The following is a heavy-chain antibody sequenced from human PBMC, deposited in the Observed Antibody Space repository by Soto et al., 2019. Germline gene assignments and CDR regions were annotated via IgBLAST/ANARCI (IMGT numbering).Heavy chain of an antibody. V-gene: IGHV3-9*01. CDR1: GFTFADYA. D-gene: IGHD3-10*01. CDR3: AKAYLWFGESYFFDS. CDR2: ITWNSNRL. J-gene: IGHJ4*02. Sequence: EVQLVESGGGLVQPGRSLRLSCAASGFTFADYAMNWVRQAPGKGLEWVSGITWNSNRLDYADSVKGRFTVSRDNTKNSLYLQMNSLRPEDTALYYCAKAYLWFGESYFFDSWGQGTLVTVSS.